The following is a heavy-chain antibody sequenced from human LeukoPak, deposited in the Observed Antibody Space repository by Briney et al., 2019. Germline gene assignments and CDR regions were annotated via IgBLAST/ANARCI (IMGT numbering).Heavy chain of an antibody. J-gene: IGHJ4*02. CDR1: GFTLTNHA. CDR2: LSDSGAST. CDR3: AKAGD. V-gene: IGHV3-23*01. Sequence: PGGSLRLSCAPSGFTLTNHAMAWVRLAPGKGLEWVSTLSDSGASTYYADSVKGRFTISRDNSNNTLFLQMNSLRVEDTAVYYCAKAGDWGQGTLVTVSS.